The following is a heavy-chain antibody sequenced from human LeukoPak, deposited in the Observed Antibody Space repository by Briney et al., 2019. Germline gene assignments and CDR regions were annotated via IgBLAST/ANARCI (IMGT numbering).Heavy chain of an antibody. V-gene: IGHV3-48*02. J-gene: IGHJ4*02. CDR2: ISSSSSTI. Sequence: GGPLRLSCAASGFTFSTYNMNWVRQAPGKGLEWVSYISSSSSTIKYADSVKGRFTISRNNANNSLYLQMNSLRDEDTAVYYCARDTTAWVYWGQGTLVTVSS. CDR1: GFTFSTYN. CDR3: ARDTTAWVY. D-gene: IGHD4-17*01.